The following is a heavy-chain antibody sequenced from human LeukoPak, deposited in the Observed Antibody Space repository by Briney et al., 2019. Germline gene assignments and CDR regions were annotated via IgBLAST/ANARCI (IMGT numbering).Heavy chain of an antibody. CDR2: ISGSGGST. CDR3: AKSSNTIFGVAPFDP. J-gene: IGHJ5*02. D-gene: IGHD3-3*01. CDR1: GFTFSSYA. Sequence: PGGSLRLSXAASGFTFSSYAMSWVRQAPGKGLEWVSAISGSGGSTYYADSVKGRFTISRDNSKNTLYLQMNSLRAEDTAVYYCAKSSNTIFGVAPFDPWGQGTLVAASS. V-gene: IGHV3-23*01.